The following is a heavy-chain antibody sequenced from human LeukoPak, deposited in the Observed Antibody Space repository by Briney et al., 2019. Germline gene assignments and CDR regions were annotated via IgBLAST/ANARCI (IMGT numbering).Heavy chain of an antibody. Sequence: GGSLRLSCAASGFIFGSYSMNWVRNVPGRGLEWVSSISSSSTYIHYADSLEGRFTISRDNARNSLYLQINSLRVEDTAVYYCARVQRGEMATFDYWGQGILVSVSS. CDR2: ISSSSTYI. V-gene: IGHV3-21*01. J-gene: IGHJ4*02. CDR3: ARVQRGEMATFDY. D-gene: IGHD5-24*01. CDR1: GFIFGSYS.